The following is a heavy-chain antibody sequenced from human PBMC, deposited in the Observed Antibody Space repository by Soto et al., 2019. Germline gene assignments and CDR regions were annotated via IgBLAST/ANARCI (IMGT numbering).Heavy chain of an antibody. CDR3: AHTPWPVKDSSWYCWFDP. D-gene: IGHD6-13*01. V-gene: IGHV4-31*03. Sequence: SETLSLTCTVSGGSISSGGYYWTWIRQHPGKGLEWIGYIYYTGSAYYNPSLKTRLTLSIDTSRSQFSLKLSSVTTADTAVYYCAHTPWPVKDSSWYCWFDPWGQGTLVTVSS. J-gene: IGHJ5*02. CDR2: IYYTGSA. CDR1: GGSISSGGYY.